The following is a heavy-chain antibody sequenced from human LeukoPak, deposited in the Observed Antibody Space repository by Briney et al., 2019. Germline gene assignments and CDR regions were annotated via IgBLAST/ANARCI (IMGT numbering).Heavy chain of an antibody. CDR2: IYPGDSDT. D-gene: IGHD1-26*01. CDR1: GYSFTSYW. V-gene: IGHV5-51*01. Sequence: GESLKISCKGSGYSFTSYWIGWVRQMPGKGLEWMGIIYPGDSDTRYSPSFQGQVTISADKSISTAYLQWGSLKASDTAMYYCARRSGSYYGVNYYGMDVWGQGTTVTVSS. CDR3: ARRSGSYYGVNYYGMDV. J-gene: IGHJ6*02.